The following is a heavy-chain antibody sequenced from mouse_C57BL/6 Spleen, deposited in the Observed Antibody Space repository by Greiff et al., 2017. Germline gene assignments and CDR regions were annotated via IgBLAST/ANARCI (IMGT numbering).Heavy chain of an antibody. D-gene: IGHD1-1*01. CDR1: GYTFTGYW. J-gene: IGHJ3*01. Sequence: VQLQQSGAELMKPGASVKLSCKATGYTFTGYWIEWVKQRPGHGLEWIGELFPGSGSTNYNEKFKGKATFTADTSSNAAYMQLSSLTSDDSAIYYCASQDATRCSSSWFAYWGQGTLVTVSA. V-gene: IGHV1-9*01. CDR2: LFPGSGST. CDR3: ASQDATRCSSSWFAY.